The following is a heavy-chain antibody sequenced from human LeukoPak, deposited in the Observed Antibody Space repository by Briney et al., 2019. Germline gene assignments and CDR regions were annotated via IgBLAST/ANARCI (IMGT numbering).Heavy chain of an antibody. CDR1: GGSFSGYY. Sequence: SSETLSLTCAVYGGSFSGYYWSWIRQPPGKGLEWIGEINHSGSTNYNPSLRSRVTISVDTSKIRFSLKLTSVTAADTAVYYCARVLGYCSGGSCSTAGYFDYWGQGTLVTVSS. CDR2: INHSGST. D-gene: IGHD2-15*01. J-gene: IGHJ4*02. V-gene: IGHV4-34*09. CDR3: ARVLGYCSGGSCSTAGYFDY.